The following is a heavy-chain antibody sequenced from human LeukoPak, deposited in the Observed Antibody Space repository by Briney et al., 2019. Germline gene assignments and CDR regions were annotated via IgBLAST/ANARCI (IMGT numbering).Heavy chain of an antibody. CDR2: MNPNSGKT. CDR3: ARESVAGTTMRLDC. D-gene: IGHD6-19*01. CDR1: GYTFTSYD. J-gene: IGHJ4*02. Sequence: GSVKVSCKASGYTFTSYDINWVRQATGQGLEWMGWMNPNSGKTGYAQKVQGRVTITRNTSISTAYMELSSLRSEDTAVYYCARESVAGTTMRLDCWGQGTLVTVSS. V-gene: IGHV1-8*01.